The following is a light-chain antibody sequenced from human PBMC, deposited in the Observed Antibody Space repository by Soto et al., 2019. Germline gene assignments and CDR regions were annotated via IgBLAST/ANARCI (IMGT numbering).Light chain of an antibody. J-gene: IGKJ4*01. CDR2: GAS. V-gene: IGKV3D-15*01. CDR1: QNINSN. Sequence: EILMTQSPLTLSVSPGEGATLSCRASQNINSNLAWYQQRPGQAPRVLIYGASSRASGIPDRFSGSGSGTELTLNINGLEPDDFAVYYCQQYKDWPPLTFGGGTRVESK. CDR3: QQYKDWPPLT.